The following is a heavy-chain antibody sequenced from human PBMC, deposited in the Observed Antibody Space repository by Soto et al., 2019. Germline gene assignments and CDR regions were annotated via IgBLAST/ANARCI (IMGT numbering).Heavy chain of an antibody. V-gene: IGHV4-34*01. J-gene: IGHJ2*01. CDR1: GGSFSGYY. Sequence: SETLSLTCAVYGGSFSGYYWSWIRQPPGKGLEWIGEINHSGSTNYNPSLKSRVTISVDTSKNQFSLKLSSVTAADTAVYYCARGFSLAVPFWYFDLWGRGTLVTVSS. CDR2: INHSGST. D-gene: IGHD2-15*01. CDR3: ARGFSLAVPFWYFDL.